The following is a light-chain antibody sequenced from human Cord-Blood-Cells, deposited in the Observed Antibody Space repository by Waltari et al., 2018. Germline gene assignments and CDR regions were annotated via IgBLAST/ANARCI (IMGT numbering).Light chain of an antibody. Sequence: EIVLTQSPATLSLSPGERATLSCRASQSVSSYLAWYQQKHGQAPRLLIYDASNRATVIPARFSGSGSGTDFTLTISSLEPEDFAVYYCQQRSNWPPITFGQGTLLEIK. CDR3: QQRSNWPPIT. J-gene: IGKJ5*01. V-gene: IGKV3-11*01. CDR2: DAS. CDR1: QSVSSY.